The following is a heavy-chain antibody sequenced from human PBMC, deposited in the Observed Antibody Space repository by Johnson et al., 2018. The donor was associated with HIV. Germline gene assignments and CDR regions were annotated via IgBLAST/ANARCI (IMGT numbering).Heavy chain of an antibody. V-gene: IGHV3-9*01. CDR1: GFTFDDYA. CDR2: ISWNSGSI. CDR3: AKERRAPRAFDI. Sequence: VQLVESGGGLVKPGGSLRLSCAASGFTFDDYAMHWVRQAPGKGLEWVSGISWNSGSIGYADSVKGRFTISRDNSKNTLYLQMNSLRPEDTAVYYCAKERRAPRAFDIWGQGTMVTVSS. J-gene: IGHJ3*02.